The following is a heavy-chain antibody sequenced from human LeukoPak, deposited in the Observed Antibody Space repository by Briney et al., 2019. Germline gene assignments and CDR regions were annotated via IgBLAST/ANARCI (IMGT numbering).Heavy chain of an antibody. D-gene: IGHD3-22*01. J-gene: IGHJ6*02. CDR1: GGTFSSYA. CDR2: IIPIFGTA. V-gene: IGHV1-69*13. CDR3: ARYSYYDSSGYPTDYYYGMDV. Sequence: SVKVSCKASGGTFSSYAISWVRQAPGQGLEWMGGIIPIFGTANYAQKFQGRVTITVDESTSTVYMELSSLRSEDTAVYYCARYSYYDSSGYPTDYYYGMDVWGQGTTVTVSS.